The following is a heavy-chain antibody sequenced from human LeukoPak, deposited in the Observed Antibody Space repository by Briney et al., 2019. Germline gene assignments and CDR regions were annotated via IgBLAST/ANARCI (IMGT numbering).Heavy chain of an antibody. V-gene: IGHV3-23*01. Sequence: GGSLRLSCAASGFTFSTYALNWVRQAPGKGLEWVSGISGSGRDINTYYADSVKGRFVISRDNSKNTFHLQMNSLRAEDTAVYYCARDGSGWFNWFDPWGQGTLVTVSS. J-gene: IGHJ5*02. CDR1: GFTFSTYA. D-gene: IGHD6-19*01. CDR3: ARDGSGWFNWFDP. CDR2: ISGSGRDINT.